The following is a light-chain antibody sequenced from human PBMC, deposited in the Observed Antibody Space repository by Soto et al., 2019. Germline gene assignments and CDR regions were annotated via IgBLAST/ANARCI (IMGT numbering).Light chain of an antibody. V-gene: IGKV3D-11*01. CDR3: QQYVSIPLT. CDR1: QAVNTR. J-gene: IGKJ4*01. Sequence: EIVLTQSPATLSSFPGDRVTLSCRASQAVNTRLAWYQHKPGQAPRLLIYLASNRAAGVPARFSGSGSGTDFTLTISNVEPEDFAVYYCQQYVSIPLTFGGGTKVDIK. CDR2: LAS.